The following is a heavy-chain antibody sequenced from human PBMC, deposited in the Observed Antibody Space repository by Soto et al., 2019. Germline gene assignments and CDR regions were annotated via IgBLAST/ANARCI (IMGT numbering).Heavy chain of an antibody. CDR1: GFTFSSYS. V-gene: IGHV3-21*01. CDR2: ISSSSSYI. D-gene: IGHD3-9*01. Sequence: PGGSLRLSCAASGFTFSSYSMNWVRQAPGKGLEWVSSISSSSSYIYYADSVKGRFTISRDNAKNSLYLQMNSLRAEDTAVYYCARDSYDILTGYDNYGMDVWGQGTTVTVSS. J-gene: IGHJ6*02. CDR3: ARDSYDILTGYDNYGMDV.